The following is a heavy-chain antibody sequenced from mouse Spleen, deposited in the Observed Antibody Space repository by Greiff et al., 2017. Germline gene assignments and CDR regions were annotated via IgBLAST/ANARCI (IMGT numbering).Heavy chain of an antibody. Sequence: QVQLQQSGAELARPGASVKLSCKASGYTFTSYGISWVKQRTGQGLEWIGEIYPRSGNTYYNEKFKGKATLTADKSSSTAYMELRSLTSEDSAVYFCATLFTTATYYYAMDYWGQGTSVTVSS. CDR1: GYTFTSYG. J-gene: IGHJ4*01. V-gene: IGHV1-81*01. CDR3: ATLFTTATYYYAMDY. D-gene: IGHD1-2*01. CDR2: IYPRSGNT.